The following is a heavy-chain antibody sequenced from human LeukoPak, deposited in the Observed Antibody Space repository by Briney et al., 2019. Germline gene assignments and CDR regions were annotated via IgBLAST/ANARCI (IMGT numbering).Heavy chain of an antibody. J-gene: IGHJ4*02. CDR1: GGSISSGGYY. Sequence: SETLSLTCTVSGGSISSGGYYWSWIRQPPGKGLEWIGYIYHSGSTYYNPSLKSRVTISVDRSKNQFSLKLSSVTAADTAVYYCARDRYSPFDYWGQGTLVTVSS. D-gene: IGHD1-1*01. CDR3: ARDRYSPFDY. CDR2: IYHSGST. V-gene: IGHV4-30-2*01.